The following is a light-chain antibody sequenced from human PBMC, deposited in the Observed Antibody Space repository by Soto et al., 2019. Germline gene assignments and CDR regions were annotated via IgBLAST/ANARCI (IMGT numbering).Light chain of an antibody. CDR1: QSVSSTY. CDR2: GAS. J-gene: IGKJ1*01. CDR3: QQYGGSRWT. V-gene: IGKV3-20*01. Sequence: EIVLTQSPGTLSLSPGERATLSCRASQSVSSTYLAWYQQKPGQAPRLLIYGASNRATGIPDRSSGSGSGTDFTLNISRLEPEDFAVYYCQQYGGSRWTFGQGTRVDI.